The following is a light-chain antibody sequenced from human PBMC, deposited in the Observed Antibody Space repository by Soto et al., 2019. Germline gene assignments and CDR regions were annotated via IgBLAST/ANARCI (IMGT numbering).Light chain of an antibody. CDR2: SNN. J-gene: IGLJ1*01. CDR3: AAWDDSLNGHYV. Sequence: SVVTQVASASGSPGQRGTISCSGSSSNIGSNTVNWYQQLPGTAPKLLIYSNNQRPSGVPDRFSGSKSGTSASLAISGLQSEDEADYYCAAWDDSLNGHYVFGTGTKVTVL. V-gene: IGLV1-44*01. CDR1: SSNIGSNT.